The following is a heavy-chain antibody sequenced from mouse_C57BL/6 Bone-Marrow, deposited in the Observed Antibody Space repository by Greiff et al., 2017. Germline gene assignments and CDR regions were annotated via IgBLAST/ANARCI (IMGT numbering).Heavy chain of an antibody. CDR2: ISDGGSYT. CDR3: GMMHFDY. Sequence: EVKLMESGGGLVKPGGSLKLSCAASGFTFSSSAMSWVRQTPEKRLEWFATISDGGSYTYYPDNVKGRFTIPRDTAKNNLYLQMSHLKSEDTAMYYGGMMHFDYWGKGTTVTVSA. D-gene: IGHD2-3*01. J-gene: IGHJ1*03. CDR1: GFTFSSSA. V-gene: IGHV5-4*03.